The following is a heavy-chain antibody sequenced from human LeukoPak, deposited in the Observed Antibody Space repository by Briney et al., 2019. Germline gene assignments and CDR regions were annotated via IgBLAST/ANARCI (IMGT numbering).Heavy chain of an antibody. CDR1: GFTFNNYN. D-gene: IGHD5-24*01. CDR2: ITSSGTYI. CDR3: AKGTDGYSYFDY. Sequence: GGSLRLSCATSGFTFNNYNMNWVRQAPGRALEWVSSITSSGTYIFYADSVKGRFTISRDNAKNSLYLQMNSLRTEDTALYYCAKGTDGYSYFDYWGQGTLVTVSS. J-gene: IGHJ4*02. V-gene: IGHV3-21*04.